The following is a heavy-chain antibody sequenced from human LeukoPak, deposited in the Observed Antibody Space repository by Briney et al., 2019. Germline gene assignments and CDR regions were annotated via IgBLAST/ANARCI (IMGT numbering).Heavy chain of an antibody. CDR1: GFRFSDYA. CDR3: ARAGTCFGGDCYAYIDY. J-gene: IGHJ4*02. Sequence: GGSLRLSCAASGFRFSDYAMNWFRQAPGKGLEWVSGINWNGGSTGYADSVKGRFTISRDNAKNSLYLQMNSLRAEDTALYYCARAGTCFGGDCYAYIDYWGQGTLVTVSS. CDR2: INWNGGST. D-gene: IGHD2-21*02. V-gene: IGHV3-20*04.